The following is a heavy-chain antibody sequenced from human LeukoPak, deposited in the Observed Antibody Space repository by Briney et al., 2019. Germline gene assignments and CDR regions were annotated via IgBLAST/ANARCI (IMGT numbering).Heavy chain of an antibody. J-gene: IGHJ4*02. CDR2: MSYDGNNK. CDR1: GFTFSRYV. V-gene: IGHV3-30*04. CDR3: ATESMLDWSGFDY. D-gene: IGHD3-9*01. Sequence: PGGSLRLSCVASGFTFSRYVMHWVRQAPGKGLEWVAFMSYDGNNKYYADSVKGRFTISRDNSKNTLYLQMNSLRTEDTAVYYCATESMLDWSGFDYWGQGTLVTVSS.